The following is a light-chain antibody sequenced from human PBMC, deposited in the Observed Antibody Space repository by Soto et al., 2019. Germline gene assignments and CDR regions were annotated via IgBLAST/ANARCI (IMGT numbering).Light chain of an antibody. CDR1: QTITSW. J-gene: IGKJ1*01. V-gene: IGKV1-5*01. CDR2: DAS. CDR3: QQYNSFTWT. Sequence: DIQMTQSPSTLSASVGNRVTITCRVSQTITSWLAWYQQKPGKAPTLLIYDASSLEGGVPSRFSGSGSGTEFTLTISSLQPDDFATYYCQQYNSFTWTFGQGTKV.